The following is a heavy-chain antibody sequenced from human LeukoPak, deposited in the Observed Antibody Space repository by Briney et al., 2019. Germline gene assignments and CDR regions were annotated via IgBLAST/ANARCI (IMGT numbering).Heavy chain of an antibody. CDR2: INPNSGGT. Sequence: ASVKVSCEASGYTFTGYYMHWVRQAPGQGLEWMGRINPNSGGTNYAQKFQGRVTLTRGTSISTAYMELSRLRSDDTAVYYCARGGLGGSYYLIDYWGQGTLVTVSS. CDR1: GYTFTGYY. D-gene: IGHD1-26*01. V-gene: IGHV1-2*06. J-gene: IGHJ4*02. CDR3: ARGGLGGSYYLIDY.